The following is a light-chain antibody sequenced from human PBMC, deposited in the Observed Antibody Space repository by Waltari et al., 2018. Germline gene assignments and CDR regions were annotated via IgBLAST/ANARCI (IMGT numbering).Light chain of an antibody. CDR3: SSRDNSYNHLVV. CDR1: SLRSYY. Sequence: SSELTQDPAVSVALGQTVRITCLGDSLRSYYAAWYQQKPGQPPLLVFYGRNNRPSGIPDRFSGSNSGSTASLTITGALAEDEADYYCSSRDNSYNHLVVFGGGTKLTVL. V-gene: IGLV3-19*01. J-gene: IGLJ2*01. CDR2: GRN.